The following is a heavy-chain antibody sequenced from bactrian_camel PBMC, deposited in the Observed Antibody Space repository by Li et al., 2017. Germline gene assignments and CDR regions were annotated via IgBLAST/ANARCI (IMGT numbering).Heavy chain of an antibody. D-gene: IGHD2*01. J-gene: IGHJ4*01. Sequence: HVQLVESGGGLVQPGGSLRLSCVASGFPFNEYAMQWKRRQFPGKGDETVAAISADGRSTGYVGSAKGRFTISRDNAKNTLYLQMNNLQVEDTDVYYCATTHTPSTSYEGQGTQVTVS. V-gene: IGHV3S1*01. CDR1: GFPFNEYA. CDR2: ISADGRST.